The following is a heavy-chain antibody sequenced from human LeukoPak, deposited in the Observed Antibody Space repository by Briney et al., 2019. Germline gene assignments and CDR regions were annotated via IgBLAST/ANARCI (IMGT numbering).Heavy chain of an antibody. V-gene: IGHV4-34*01. CDR2: INHSGST. Sequence: SETLSLTCAVYGGSFSGYYWSWIRQPPGKGLEWIGEINHSGSTNYNPSLKSRVTISVDTSKNQFSLKLSSVTAADTAVYYCARQMITFGGVIVDWGQGTLVTVSS. CDR1: GGSFSGYY. D-gene: IGHD3-16*02. J-gene: IGHJ4*02. CDR3: ARQMITFGGVIVD.